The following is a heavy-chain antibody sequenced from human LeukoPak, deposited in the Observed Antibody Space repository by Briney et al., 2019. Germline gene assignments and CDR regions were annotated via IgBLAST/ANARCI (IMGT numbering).Heavy chain of an antibody. D-gene: IGHD3-9*01. Sequence: PGGSLRLSCAASGFTFSSYAMSWVRQAPGKGLEWVSAISGSGGSTYYADSVKGRFTISRDNAKNSLYLQMNSLRAEDTAVYYCARDREPSEGYDILTGYYKRVPHYFDYWGQGTLVTVSS. CDR2: ISGSGGST. J-gene: IGHJ4*02. CDR3: ARDREPSEGYDILTGYYKRVPHYFDY. V-gene: IGHV3-23*01. CDR1: GFTFSSYA.